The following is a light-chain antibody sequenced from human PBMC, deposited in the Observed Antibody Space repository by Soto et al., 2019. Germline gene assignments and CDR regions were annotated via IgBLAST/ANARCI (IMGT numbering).Light chain of an antibody. CDR1: QRISSNS. CDR2: DAS. CDR3: QQRSNWPPSIT. V-gene: IGKV3D-20*02. Sequence: EIVLTQSPGTLSLSPGERATLSCRASQRISSNSLAWYQQKPGQAPRLLIYDASNRATGIPDRFSGSGSGTDFTLTISSLEPEDFAVYYCQQRSNWPPSITFGQGTRLEI. J-gene: IGKJ5*01.